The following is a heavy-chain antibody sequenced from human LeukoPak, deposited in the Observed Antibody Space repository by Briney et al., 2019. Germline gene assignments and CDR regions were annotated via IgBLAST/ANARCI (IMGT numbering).Heavy chain of an antibody. D-gene: IGHD3-22*01. V-gene: IGHV4-38-2*02. J-gene: IGHJ1*01. Sequence: SETLSLTCTVSGYSISSGYYWGWIRQPPGKGLEWIGEINHSGSTNYNPPLKSRVTISIDTSKNQFSLKLSSVTAADTAVYYCARQKSGYYQYFQHWGQGTLVTVSS. CDR1: GYSISSGYY. CDR3: ARQKSGYYQYFQH. CDR2: INHSGST.